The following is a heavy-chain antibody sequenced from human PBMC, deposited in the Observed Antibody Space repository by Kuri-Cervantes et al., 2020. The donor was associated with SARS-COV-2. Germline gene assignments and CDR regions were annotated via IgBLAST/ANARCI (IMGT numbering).Heavy chain of an antibody. Sequence: GESLKISCAASGFTFSSYAMHWVRQAPGSGLEWVALISYDGNNKFYADSVKGRFTISRDNSKNTLYLQMNSLRAEGTAVYYCAKDQHGIVVVVAAIDYWGQGTLVTVSS. CDR2: ISYDGNNK. CDR1: GFTFSSYA. J-gene: IGHJ4*02. D-gene: IGHD2-15*01. V-gene: IGHV3-30*04. CDR3: AKDQHGIVVVVAAIDY.